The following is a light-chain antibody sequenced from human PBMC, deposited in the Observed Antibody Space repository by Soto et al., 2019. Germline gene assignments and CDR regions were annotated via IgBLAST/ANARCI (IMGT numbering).Light chain of an antibody. V-gene: IGLV1-44*01. Sequence: QSVLTQPPSASGTPGQRVTISCSGSRSNIGSNPVNWYQQLPGTAPKLLIDSNNQRPSGVPDRFSGYRSGTSASLAISGLQSEDEADYYCAAWDDSLYGRVFGTGTKLTVL. J-gene: IGLJ1*01. CDR3: AAWDDSLYGRV. CDR1: RSNIGSNP. CDR2: SNN.